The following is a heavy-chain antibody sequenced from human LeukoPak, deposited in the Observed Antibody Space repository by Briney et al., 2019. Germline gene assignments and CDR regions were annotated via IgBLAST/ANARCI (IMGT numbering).Heavy chain of an antibody. Sequence: PGRSLRLSCAASGFTFSSYGMHWVRQAPGKGLEWVAFIRYDGSNKYYADSVKGRFTISRDNSKNTLYLQMNSLRAEDTAVYYCAKDRYHYGDYYFDYWGQGTLVTVSS. V-gene: IGHV3-30*02. J-gene: IGHJ4*02. CDR1: GFTFSSYG. CDR2: IRYDGSNK. CDR3: AKDRYHYGDYYFDY. D-gene: IGHD4-17*01.